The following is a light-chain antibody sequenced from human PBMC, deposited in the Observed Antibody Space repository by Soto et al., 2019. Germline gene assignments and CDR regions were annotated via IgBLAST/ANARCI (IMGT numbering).Light chain of an antibody. CDR3: QQTYSTPRGA. CDR2: AAS. J-gene: IGKJ1*01. V-gene: IGKV1-39*01. CDR1: ESISNN. Sequence: DIQMTQSPSSLSASGGDRVTITCRASESISNNLNWYQQKPGKAPKLLIYAASTLQSGVPSRFSGGGSGTDFTLTIGSLQPEDFTTYYCQQTYSTPRGAFGQGTKVEIK.